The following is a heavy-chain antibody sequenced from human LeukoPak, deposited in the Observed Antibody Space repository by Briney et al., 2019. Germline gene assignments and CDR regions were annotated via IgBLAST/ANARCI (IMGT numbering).Heavy chain of an antibody. Sequence: GGSLRLSCAASGFTFSGYAMSWVRQAPGKGLEWVSTISGSGGSTYYADSVKGRFTISRDNSKNTLYLQMNSLRAEDTAVYYCAKPARGYSYTTFDYWGQGTLVTVSS. V-gene: IGHV3-23*01. CDR2: ISGSGGST. J-gene: IGHJ4*02. D-gene: IGHD5-18*01. CDR3: AKPARGYSYTTFDY. CDR1: GFTFSGYA.